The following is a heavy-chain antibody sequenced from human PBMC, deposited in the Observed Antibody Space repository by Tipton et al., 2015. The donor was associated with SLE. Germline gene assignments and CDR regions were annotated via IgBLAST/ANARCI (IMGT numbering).Heavy chain of an antibody. CDR3: ARHGRGVAVAGAPFDP. CDR2: IYYSGTT. V-gene: IGHV4-59*08. CDR1: GGSISSYY. Sequence: TLSLTCTVSGGSISSYYWSWIRQPPGKGLEWIGYIYYSGTTNYNPSLRSRVTISADTSKNQLFLRLSSVTAADTAVYYCARHGRGVAVAGAPFDPWGPGPLVTVSS. J-gene: IGHJ5*02. D-gene: IGHD6-13*01.